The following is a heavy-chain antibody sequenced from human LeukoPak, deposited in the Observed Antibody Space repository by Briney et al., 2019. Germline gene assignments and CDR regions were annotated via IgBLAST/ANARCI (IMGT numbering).Heavy chain of an antibody. CDR2: IRSKAYGGTT. J-gene: IGHJ4*02. Sequence: GGSLRLSCTASGFTFGDYAMSWVRQAPGKGLEWVGFIRSKAYGGTTEYAASVKGRFTISRDDSKSIAYLQMNSLKTEDTAVYYCTSQIAPDYWGQGTLVTVSS. CDR3: TSQIAPDY. V-gene: IGHV3-49*04. CDR1: GFTFGDYA.